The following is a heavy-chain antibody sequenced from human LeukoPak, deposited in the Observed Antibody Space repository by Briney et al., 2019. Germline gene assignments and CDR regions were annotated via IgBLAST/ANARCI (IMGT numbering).Heavy chain of an antibody. CDR1: GYCISSGYY. CDR2: IYHSGST. D-gene: IGHD2-15*01. Sequence: SETLSLTCAVSGYCISSGYYWGWIRQPPGKGLEWIGSIYHSGSTYYNPSLKSRVTISVDTSKNQFSLKLSSVTAADTAEYYCVAVVAAALYYFDYWGQGTLVTVSS. J-gene: IGHJ4*02. V-gene: IGHV4-38-2*01. CDR3: VAVVAAALYYFDY.